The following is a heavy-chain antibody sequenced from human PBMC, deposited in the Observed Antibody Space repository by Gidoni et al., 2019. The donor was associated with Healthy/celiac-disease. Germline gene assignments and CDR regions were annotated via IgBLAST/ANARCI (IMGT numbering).Heavy chain of an antibody. CDR2: TRNKANSYTT. D-gene: IGHD2-15*01. CDR3: ARAARYCSGGSCYRRLGAFDI. J-gene: IGHJ3*02. Sequence: EVQLVESGGGLVQPGGSLRLSCAASGFTFSDHYMDWVRQAPGKGLEWVGRTRNKANSYTTEYAASVKGRFTSSRDDSKNSLYLQMNSRKTEDTAVYYCARAARYCSGGSCYRRLGAFDIWGQGTMVTVSS. V-gene: IGHV3-72*01. CDR1: GFTFSDHY.